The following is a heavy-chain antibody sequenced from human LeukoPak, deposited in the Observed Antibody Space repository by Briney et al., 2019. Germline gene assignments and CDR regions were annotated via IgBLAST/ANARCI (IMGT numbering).Heavy chain of an antibody. Sequence: PSETLSLTCTVSGGPISRNNYYWDWIRQPPGKGLEYIGSIYYSGSTYYTPSLKSRVTISVDTSKNQFSLKLSSVTATDTAVYYCARHRGSSSNFDYWGQGTLVTVSS. J-gene: IGHJ4*02. V-gene: IGHV4-39*01. CDR3: ARHRGSSSNFDY. CDR1: GGPISRNNYY. D-gene: IGHD6-6*01. CDR2: IYYSGST.